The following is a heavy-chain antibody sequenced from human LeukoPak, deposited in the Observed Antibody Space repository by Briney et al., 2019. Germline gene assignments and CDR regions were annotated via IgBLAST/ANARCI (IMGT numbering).Heavy chain of an antibody. V-gene: IGHV3-7*01. D-gene: IGHD3-10*01. J-gene: IGHJ4*02. CDR1: GFTLSRTW. CDR2: IKNDGSEE. Sequence: GGSLRLSCAASGFTLSRTWMWWVCQAPGKGLEGVANIKNDGSEEYYVDSVKGRFTISRDNARNSLFLQMNSLTVEDTAVYYCARAIRGSAVDTGDRRGQGTLVTVSS. CDR3: ARAIRGSAVDTGDR.